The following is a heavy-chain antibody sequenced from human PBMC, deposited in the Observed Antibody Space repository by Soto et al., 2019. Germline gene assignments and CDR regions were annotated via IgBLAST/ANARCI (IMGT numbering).Heavy chain of an antibody. D-gene: IGHD2-8*01. Sequence: VGSLRLSCAASGFTFNLLAMHWVRQAPGKGLEWVSSIDYSSTYRYYSDSVRGRFTISRDNAKSSLYLQMNSLRAEDTAVYYCVPFHFDGLDYWGQGTVVTVSS. CDR3: VPFHFDGLDY. CDR2: IDYSSTYR. CDR1: GFTFNLLA. V-gene: IGHV3-21*01. J-gene: IGHJ4*02.